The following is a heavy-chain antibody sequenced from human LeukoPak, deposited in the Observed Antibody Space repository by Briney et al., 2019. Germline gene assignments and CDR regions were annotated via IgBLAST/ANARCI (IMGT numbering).Heavy chain of an antibody. Sequence: ASVKVSCKSSGYTFTGYYMHWVRQAPGQGLAWVGWINPNSGGTNYAHKFQGRVTMTSDTSISTAYMQLSRLRSDDTAVYYCARDQRFLEWFQGSYWGQGTLVTVSS. CDR3: ARDQRFLEWFQGSY. J-gene: IGHJ4*02. CDR1: GYTFTGYY. D-gene: IGHD3-3*01. V-gene: IGHV1-2*02. CDR2: INPNSGGT.